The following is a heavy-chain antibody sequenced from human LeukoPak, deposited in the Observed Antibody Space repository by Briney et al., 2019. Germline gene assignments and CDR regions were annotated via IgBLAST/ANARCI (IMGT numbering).Heavy chain of an antibody. CDR1: EFTFNNYA. D-gene: IGHD2-2*01. CDR2: IDGSGKNT. V-gene: IGHV3-23*01. Sequence: PGGSLRLSCVASEFTFNNYAMSWVRQAPGRGLEWVSAIDGSGKNTYYAGSVTGRFTISRDNSRNTVNLQMDSLRAEDTALYYCARDLSISSTSCPSHWGQGTLVTVSS. CDR3: ARDLSISSTSCPSH. J-gene: IGHJ4*02.